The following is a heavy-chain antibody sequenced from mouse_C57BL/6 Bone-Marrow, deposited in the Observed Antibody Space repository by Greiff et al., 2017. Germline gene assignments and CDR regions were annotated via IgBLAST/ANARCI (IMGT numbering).Heavy chain of an antibody. J-gene: IGHJ2*01. CDR1: GYAFSSYW. Sequence: QVQLKQSGAELVKPGASVKISCKASGYAFSSYWMNWVKQRPGKGLEWIGQIYPGDGDTNYNGKFKGKATLTADKSSSTAYMQLSSLTSEDSAVYFCARCLNYYGSSYEYWGQGTTRTVSS. CDR3: ARCLNYYGSSYEY. CDR2: IYPGDGDT. V-gene: IGHV1-80*01. D-gene: IGHD1-1*01.